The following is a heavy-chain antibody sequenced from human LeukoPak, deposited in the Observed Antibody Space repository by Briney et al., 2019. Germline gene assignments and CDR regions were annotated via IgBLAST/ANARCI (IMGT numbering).Heavy chain of an antibody. CDR3: ARGGQGDGYSADEAFDF. Sequence: SQTLSLTCAISGDSVSSNSTACNWIRRSPSRGLEWLGRTYYRSKWYNDYAVSVKSRITFNSDTSKNQFSLQLNSVTPEDTAVYYCARGGQGDGYSADEAFDFWGQGTMVTVS. J-gene: IGHJ3*01. D-gene: IGHD5-24*01. V-gene: IGHV6-1*01. CDR1: GDSVSSNSTA. CDR2: TYYRSKWYN.